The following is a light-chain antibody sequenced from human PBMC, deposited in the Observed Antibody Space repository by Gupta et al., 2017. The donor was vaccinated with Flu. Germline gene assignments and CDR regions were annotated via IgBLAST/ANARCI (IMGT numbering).Light chain of an antibody. CDR2: EVS. CDR3: SSHTTTSTVI. Sequence: QSALTQPASASGSPGRSILISGTGTTSDGGGYDSGSCYQQHPGKDPQLILYEVSDRRSGVSNRFSGSKSGNTASLTISGLQAADEADDYCSSHTTTSTVIFGGGTKVTVL. V-gene: IGLV2-14*01. CDR1: TSDGGGYDS. J-gene: IGLJ2*01.